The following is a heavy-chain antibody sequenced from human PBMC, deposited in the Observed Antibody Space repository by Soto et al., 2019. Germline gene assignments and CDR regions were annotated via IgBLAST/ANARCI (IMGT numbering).Heavy chain of an antibody. J-gene: IGHJ4*02. CDR3: ARTGIYDSSGYYYYDY. V-gene: IGHV3-53*01. Sequence: PGGSLRLSCAASGFTFSSYAMSWVRQAPGKGLVWVSVIYSGGSTYYADSVKGRFTISRDNSKNTLYLQMNSLRAEDTAVYYCARTGIYDSSGYYYYDYWGQGTLVTVSS. CDR2: IYSGGST. CDR1: GFTFSSYA. D-gene: IGHD3-22*01.